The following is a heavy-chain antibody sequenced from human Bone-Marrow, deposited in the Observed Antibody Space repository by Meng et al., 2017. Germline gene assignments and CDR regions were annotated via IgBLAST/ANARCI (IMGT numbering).Heavy chain of an antibody. Sequence: EWRWVGSGGGLVQPGGSLRLSCGGSGFTFSSYAMGWVRQAPGKGLEWVSGIGTGVDTYYPDSVKGRFTISRDNSKNMLFLQMNSLGVEDTAIYYCTKDFVTGDRKLFFNYWGQGTLVTVSS. CDR3: TKDFVTGDRKLFFNY. CDR2: IGTGVDT. CDR1: GFTFSSYA. D-gene: IGHD2-21*02. V-gene: IGHV3-23*04. J-gene: IGHJ4*02.